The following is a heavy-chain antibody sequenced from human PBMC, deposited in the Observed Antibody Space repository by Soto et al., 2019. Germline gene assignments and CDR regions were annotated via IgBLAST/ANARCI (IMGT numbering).Heavy chain of an antibody. Sequence: SDTLSLTCTFSGCSISSGYYYLSWIRQPPGKGLEWIGYIYYSGSIYYNPSLKSRVTISVDTSKNQFSLKLSSVTAADTAVYYCARDRVRIRFLEWTPRYYFDYWGQGTLVTVA. CDR3: ARDRVRIRFLEWTPRYYFDY. CDR2: IYYSGSI. J-gene: IGHJ4*02. V-gene: IGHV4-30-4*01. CDR1: GCSISSGYYY. D-gene: IGHD3-3*01.